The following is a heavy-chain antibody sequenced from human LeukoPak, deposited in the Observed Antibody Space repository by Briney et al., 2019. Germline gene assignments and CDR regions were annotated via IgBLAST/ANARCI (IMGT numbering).Heavy chain of an antibody. V-gene: IGHV3-64*04. CDR3: ARDYWVFSFPDY. D-gene: IGHD2-15*01. Sequence: TGGSLRLSCSASGFPFNTYAIHWVRQAPGKGLEYVAGISSNGDNTDFADSAKGRFTISRDNAKNSLYLQMNSLRAEDTAVYYCARDYWVFSFPDYWGQGTLVTVSS. CDR1: GFPFNTYA. J-gene: IGHJ4*02. CDR2: ISSNGDNT.